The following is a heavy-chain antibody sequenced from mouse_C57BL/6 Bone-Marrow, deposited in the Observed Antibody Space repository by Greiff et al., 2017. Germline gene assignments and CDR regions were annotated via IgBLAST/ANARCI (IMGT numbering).Heavy chain of an antibody. CDR1: GYSFTSYY. CDR2: IYPGSGNT. CDR3: ARGDGYYIYAMDY. D-gene: IGHD2-3*01. J-gene: IGHJ4*01. Sequence: VQLQQSGPELVKPGASVKISCKASGYSFTSYYIHWVKQRPGQGLEWIGWIYPGSGNTKYNEKFKGKATLTADTSSSTAYMQLSSLTSEDSAVYYCARGDGYYIYAMDYWGQGTSVTVSS. V-gene: IGHV1-66*01.